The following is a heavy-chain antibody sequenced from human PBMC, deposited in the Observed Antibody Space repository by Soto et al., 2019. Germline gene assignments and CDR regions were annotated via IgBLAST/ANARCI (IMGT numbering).Heavy chain of an antibody. CDR3: ARLYTGYEAFDC. CDR2: IYYSGST. Sequence: QVQLQEAGPGLMKPSQTLSLTCSVSGGSINSGDYYWSWIHQSPGKGLEWIGYIYYSGSTYYNPSLKRRSSISIDTSKNQFFLDVASVTAADTAVYYCARLYTGYEAFDCWGQGTLVTVSS. CDR1: GGSINSGDYY. D-gene: IGHD5-12*01. J-gene: IGHJ4*02. V-gene: IGHV4-30-4*01.